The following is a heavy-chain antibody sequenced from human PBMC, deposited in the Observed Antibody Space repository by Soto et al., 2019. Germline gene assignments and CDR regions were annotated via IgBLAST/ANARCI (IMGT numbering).Heavy chain of an antibody. CDR1: GGSFSDYY. CDR3: ARRVANQAAAAANWFDP. V-gene: IGHV4-34*01. Sequence: PSETLSLTCAVYGGSFSDYYWSWIRQPPGKGLEWIGEINHRGSTNYNSSLKSRVTISVDTSKNQFSLKLTSVTAADTAVYYCARRVANQAAAAANWFDPWGQGTLVTVSS. D-gene: IGHD6-13*01. J-gene: IGHJ5*02. CDR2: INHRGST.